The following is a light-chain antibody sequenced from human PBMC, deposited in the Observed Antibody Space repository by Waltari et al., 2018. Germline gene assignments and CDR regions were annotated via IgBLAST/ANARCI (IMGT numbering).Light chain of an antibody. V-gene: IGKV3-15*01. CDR2: GAS. CDR3: QQYNNWPPWT. Sequence: EIVMTQSPAPLSVSPGERATLSCRASQSVNSTLAWYQQKPGQAPRLLIYGASARATGIPARFSGSGSGTEFTLTISSMQSEDFAVYHCQQYNNWPPWTFGQGTKVEIK. J-gene: IGKJ1*01. CDR1: QSVNST.